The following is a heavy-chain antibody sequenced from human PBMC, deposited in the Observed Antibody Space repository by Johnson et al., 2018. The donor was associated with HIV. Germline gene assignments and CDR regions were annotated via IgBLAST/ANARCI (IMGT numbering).Heavy chain of an antibody. J-gene: IGHJ3*02. CDR1: GFTFSNAW. V-gene: IGHV3-15*01. D-gene: IGHD1-26*01. CDR2: IKSKTDGGTT. CDR3: TTRRVVGATPTPDDAFDI. Sequence: VQLVESGGGLVKPGGSLRLSCAASGFTFSNAWMSWVRQAPGKGLEWVGRIKSKTDGGTTDYGAPVKGRFTISRDDSKNTLYLQMNSLKTEDTAVYYCTTRRVVGATPTPDDAFDIWGQGTMVTVSS.